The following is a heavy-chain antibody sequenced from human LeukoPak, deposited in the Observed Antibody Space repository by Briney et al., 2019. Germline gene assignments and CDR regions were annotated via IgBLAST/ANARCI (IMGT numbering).Heavy chain of an antibody. CDR2: IRSKANGGTT. CDR1: EFTFSNYA. CDR3: TRDQLSIAEAGSGRAGYYYYGMDV. Sequence: PGGSLRLSCAASEFTFSNYAMNWLRQPPGKGLEWVGFIRSKANGGTTEYAASVKGRFKISREDSKSIAYLQMNSLRIEDTAVYYCTRDQLSIAEAGSGRAGYYYYGMDVWGQGTTVTVSS. D-gene: IGHD6-19*01. V-gene: IGHV3-49*03. J-gene: IGHJ6*02.